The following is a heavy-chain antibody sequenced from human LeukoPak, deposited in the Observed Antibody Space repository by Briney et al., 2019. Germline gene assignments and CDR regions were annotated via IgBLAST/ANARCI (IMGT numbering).Heavy chain of an antibody. D-gene: IGHD3-10*01. J-gene: IGHJ3*02. CDR1: GYSIRSDYS. V-gene: IGHV4-38-2*02. CDR2: LFHSGTT. CDR3: AKSNGYGLVDI. Sequence: PSETLSLTCTVFGYSIRSDYSWGWIRQPPGKGLEWMGTLFHSGTTYYNPSLRSRVTISLDTSRNQFSLKLNSVTAADTAVYYCAKSNGYGLVDIWGQGTMVTVSS.